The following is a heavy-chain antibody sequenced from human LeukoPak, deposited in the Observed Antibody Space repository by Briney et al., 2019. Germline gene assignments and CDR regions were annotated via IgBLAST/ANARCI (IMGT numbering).Heavy chain of an antibody. CDR3: AKETSYQVRGPYNWFDP. Sequence: QPGGSLRLSCAASGFTFSSYAMSWVRQAPGKGLEWVSAISGSGGSTYYADSVKGRFTISRDNSKNTLYLQMNSLRAEDTAVYYCAKETSYQVRGPYNWFDPWGQGALVTVSS. V-gene: IGHV3-23*01. D-gene: IGHD3-10*01. J-gene: IGHJ5*02. CDR2: ISGSGGST. CDR1: GFTFSSYA.